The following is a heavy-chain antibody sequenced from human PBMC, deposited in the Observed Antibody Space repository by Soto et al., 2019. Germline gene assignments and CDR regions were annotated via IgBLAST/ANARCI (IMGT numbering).Heavy chain of an antibody. Sequence: ASITSSCRPSGYSFTSLDINWVRQTIGPGLERLGGVHLSSGWTGYAQKFQGRVTMTRDTSITTAYMELSSLTSDDTAFYYCAGGVTAGVDYWGQGTLVTVSS. V-gene: IGHV1-8*01. J-gene: IGHJ4*02. CDR1: GYSFTSLD. CDR3: AGGVTAGVDY. CDR2: VHLSSGWT. D-gene: IGHD1-26*01.